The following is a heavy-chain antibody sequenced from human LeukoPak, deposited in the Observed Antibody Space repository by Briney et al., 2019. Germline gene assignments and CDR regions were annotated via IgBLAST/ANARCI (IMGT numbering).Heavy chain of an antibody. D-gene: IGHD6-19*01. CDR1: GYTFTSYY. CDR2: INPSGART. J-gene: IGHJ4*02. CDR3: ARGEQWLSSDY. V-gene: IGHV1-46*01. Sequence: GASVKVSCTASGYTFTSYYMHWVRQAPGQGLEWMGIINPSGARTRYAQKFQGRVTITRDMSTSTVYMELSSLRSDDTAVYYCARGEQWLSSDYWGQGTLVTVSS.